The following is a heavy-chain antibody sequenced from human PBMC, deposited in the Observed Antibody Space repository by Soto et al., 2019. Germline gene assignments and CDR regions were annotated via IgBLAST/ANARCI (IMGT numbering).Heavy chain of an antibody. CDR1: GFTFTSYS. J-gene: IGHJ4*02. V-gene: IGHV3-48*02. CDR3: VRGGATIFDY. D-gene: IGHD1-26*01. CDR2: ISSSSSTI. Sequence: GGSLRLSCAASGFTFTSYSMNWVRQAPGKGLEWVSYISSSSSTIYYADSMKGRFTIPRDHAKNSLYLQVNSLRDEDTAVYYCVRGGATIFDYWGRGTLVTVSS.